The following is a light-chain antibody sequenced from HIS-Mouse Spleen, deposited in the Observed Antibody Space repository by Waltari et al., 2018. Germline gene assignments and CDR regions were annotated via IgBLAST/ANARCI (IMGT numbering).Light chain of an antibody. V-gene: IGLV2-14*01. Sequence: QSVLTQPPSASGSPGQSITISCTGTSSDVGGYNYVPWYQQHPGKAPNLMIYEVSNRPSGVSNRFSGSKSGNTASLTISGLQAEDEADYYCSSNEVFGGGTKLTVL. CDR3: SSNEV. CDR1: SSDVGGYNY. J-gene: IGLJ2*01. CDR2: EVS.